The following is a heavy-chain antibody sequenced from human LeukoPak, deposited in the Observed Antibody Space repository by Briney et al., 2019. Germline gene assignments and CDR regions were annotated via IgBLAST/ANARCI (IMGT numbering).Heavy chain of an antibody. Sequence: GGSLRLSCAASGFTLSSHRMNWVRQAPGKGLEWVSSISSGSSYIYYADSVKGRFTISRDNAKNSLYLQMNSLRAEDTAVYYCARGSNSGYSSSWYCDYWGQGTLVTVSS. D-gene: IGHD6-13*01. V-gene: IGHV3-21*01. CDR1: GFTLSSHR. CDR3: ARGSNSGYSSSWYCDY. J-gene: IGHJ4*02. CDR2: ISSGSSYI.